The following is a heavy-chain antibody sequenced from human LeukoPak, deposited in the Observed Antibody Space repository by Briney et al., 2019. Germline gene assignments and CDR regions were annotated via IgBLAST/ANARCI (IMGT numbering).Heavy chain of an antibody. D-gene: IGHD6-13*01. CDR1: GGSISSGGYY. CDR3: ARRLSSSWYSYFDY. J-gene: IGHJ4*02. CDR2: FYYSGST. Sequence: SQTLSLTCTVSGGSISSGGYYWSWIRQHPGKGLEWIGYFYYSGSTYYNPSLKSRVTISVDTSKNQFSLKLSSVTAADTAVYYCARRLSSSWYSYFDYWGQGTLVTVSS. V-gene: IGHV4-31*03.